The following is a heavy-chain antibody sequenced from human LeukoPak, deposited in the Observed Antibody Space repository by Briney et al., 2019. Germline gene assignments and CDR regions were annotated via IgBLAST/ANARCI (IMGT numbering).Heavy chain of an antibody. Sequence: PSETLSLTCTVSGGSISSGDYYWSWIRQPPGKGLEWIGYIYYSGSTYYNPSLKSRVTISVDTSKNQFSLKLSSVTAADTAVYYCARHGDYNWFDPWGQGTLVTVSS. D-gene: IGHD4-17*01. CDR3: ARHGDYNWFDP. V-gene: IGHV4-30-4*08. CDR2: IYYSGST. J-gene: IGHJ5*02. CDR1: GGSISSGDYY.